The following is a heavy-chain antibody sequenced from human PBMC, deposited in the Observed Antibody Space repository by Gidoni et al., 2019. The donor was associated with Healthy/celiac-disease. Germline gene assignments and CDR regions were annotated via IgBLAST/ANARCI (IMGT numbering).Heavy chain of an antibody. CDR1: GFTFCDYA. V-gene: IGHV3-9*01. Sequence: EVQLVESGGGLVQPGRSLRLSCAASGFTFCDYAMHWVRQAPGKGLGWVSGISWNSGSIGYADSVKGRFTISRDNAKNSLYLQMNSLRAEDTALYYCAKDISAMVRGWFDPWGQGTLVTVSS. D-gene: IGHD5-18*01. CDR3: AKDISAMVRGWFDP. J-gene: IGHJ5*02. CDR2: ISWNSGSI.